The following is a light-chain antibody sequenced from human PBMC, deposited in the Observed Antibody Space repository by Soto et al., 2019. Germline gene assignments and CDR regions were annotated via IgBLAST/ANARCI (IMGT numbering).Light chain of an antibody. V-gene: IGKV3-15*01. CDR3: QQYNNWIT. CDR2: GAS. CDR1: QPIASN. J-gene: IGKJ5*01. Sequence: EIVLTQSPATLSLSPGERATLSCRASQPIASNLAWYQQKPGQAPRLLIYGASTRATGIPARFSGSGSGTEFTLTISSLQSEDFAVYYCQQYNNWITFGQGTRLETK.